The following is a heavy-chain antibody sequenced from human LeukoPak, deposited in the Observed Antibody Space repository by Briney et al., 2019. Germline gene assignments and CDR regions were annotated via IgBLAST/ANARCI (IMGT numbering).Heavy chain of an antibody. Sequence: RASVSVSCKASGYTFTNFEINWVRQAPGQGLEWMGWINPNTGDSGSIQRFQGRVTLSRSTSINTAYMELSSLRSEDTAVYYCARLGAQAVVGGHNYYTMDVWGQGTTVTVSS. D-gene: IGHD6-19*01. CDR2: INPNTGDS. J-gene: IGHJ6*02. V-gene: IGHV1-8*02. CDR3: ARLGAQAVVGGHNYYTMDV. CDR1: GYTFTNFE.